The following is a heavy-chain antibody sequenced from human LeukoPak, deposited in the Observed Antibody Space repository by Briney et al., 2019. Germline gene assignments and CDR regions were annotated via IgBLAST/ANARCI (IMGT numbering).Heavy chain of an antibody. CDR2: ISGSGGST. V-gene: IGHV3-23*01. CDR3: AKDMYYYDSSGYYPFGY. CDR1: GFTFSSYA. Sequence: GGSLRLSCAASGFTFSSYAMSWVRQAPGKGLEWVSAISGSGGSTYYADAVKGRFTISRDNSKNTLYLQMNSLRAEDTAVYYCAKDMYYYDSSGYYPFGYWGQGTLVTVSS. D-gene: IGHD3-22*01. J-gene: IGHJ4*02.